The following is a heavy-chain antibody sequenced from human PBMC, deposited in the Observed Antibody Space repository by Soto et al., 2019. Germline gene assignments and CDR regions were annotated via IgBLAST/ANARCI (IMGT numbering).Heavy chain of an antibody. J-gene: IGHJ4*02. CDR3: ARERLRRRGGDCYPDY. D-gene: IGHD2-21*02. Sequence: SETLSLTCAVSGGSISGGGYSWSWIRQPPGKGLEWIGYIYHSGSTYYNPSLKSRVTISVDRSKNQFSLKLSSVTAADTAVYYCARERLRRRGGDCYPDYWGQGTLVTVS. CDR1: GGSISGGGYS. V-gene: IGHV4-30-2*01. CDR2: IYHSGST.